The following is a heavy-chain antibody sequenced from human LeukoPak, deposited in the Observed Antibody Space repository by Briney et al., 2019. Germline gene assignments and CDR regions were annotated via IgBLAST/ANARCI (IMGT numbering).Heavy chain of an antibody. CDR3: ARDRAPPYSSGWYFDY. V-gene: IGHV3-11*06. Sequence: GGSLRLSCAASGFTFSDYYMSWIRQAPGKGLEWVSYISSSSSYTNYADSVKGRFAISRDNAKNSLYLQMNSLRAEDTAVYYCARDRAPPYSSGWYFDYWGQGTLVTVSS. CDR2: ISSSSSYT. J-gene: IGHJ4*02. CDR1: GFTFSDYY. D-gene: IGHD6-19*01.